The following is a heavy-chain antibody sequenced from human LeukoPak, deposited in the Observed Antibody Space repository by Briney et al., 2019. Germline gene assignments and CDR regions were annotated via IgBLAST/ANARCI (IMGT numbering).Heavy chain of an antibody. J-gene: IGHJ4*02. D-gene: IGHD6-19*01. CDR2: INSDGSSI. CDR3: AKSVYYGWLAPYFDY. Sequence: PGGSLRLSCAASGFTFSSYGMSWVRQAPGTGLEWVSRINSDGSSISYADSVKGRFTISRDNAKNTMYLQMNSLRAEDTAVYYCAKSVYYGWLAPYFDYWGQGTLVTVSS. CDR1: GFTFSSYG. V-gene: IGHV3-74*01.